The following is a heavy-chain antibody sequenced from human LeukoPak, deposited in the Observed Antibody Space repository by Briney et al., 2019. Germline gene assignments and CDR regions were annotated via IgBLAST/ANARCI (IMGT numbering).Heavy chain of an antibody. V-gene: IGHV3-15*01. D-gene: IGHD1-26*01. Sequence: PGGSLRLSCAASGFTFSNAWMSWVRQAPGKGLEWVGRIKSKTDGGTTYYADSVKVRFTISRDNSKTTLYLQMNSLRAEDTAVYYCARDYPGSYYGDAFDIWGQGTMVTVSS. CDR1: GFTFSNAW. CDR3: ARDYPGSYYGDAFDI. CDR2: IKSKTDGGTT. J-gene: IGHJ3*02.